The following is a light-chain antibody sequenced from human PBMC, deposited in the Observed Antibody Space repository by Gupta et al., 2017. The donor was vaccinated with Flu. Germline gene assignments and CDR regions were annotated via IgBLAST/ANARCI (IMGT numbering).Light chain of an antibody. CDR2: DNN. Sequence: SVLTQQPSVSGAPGQRDTIPYAGSSSNIGAGYDVHWYQQLPGTAPNLLIYDNNNRPSGVPARFSATKSGTAASLAIAGLQAEDEADYYCQSYDSRPSCVFGTGTKLTVL. CDR1: SSNIGAGYD. J-gene: IGLJ1*01. CDR3: QSYDSRPSCV. V-gene: IGLV1-40*01.